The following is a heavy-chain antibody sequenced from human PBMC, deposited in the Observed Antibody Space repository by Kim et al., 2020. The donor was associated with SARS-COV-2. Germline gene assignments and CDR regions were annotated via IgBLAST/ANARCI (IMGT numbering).Heavy chain of an antibody. J-gene: IGHJ6*02. CDR3: AKDQGRTKSYYYYYGMDV. V-gene: IGHV3-30*02. Sequence: KGRFTISRDNSKNTLYLQMNSLRAEDTAVYYCAKDQGRTKSYYYYYGMDVWGQWTTVTVSS.